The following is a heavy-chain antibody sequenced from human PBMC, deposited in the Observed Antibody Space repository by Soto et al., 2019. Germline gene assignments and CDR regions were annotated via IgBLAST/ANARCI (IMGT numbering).Heavy chain of an antibody. CDR1: GFTFRSFT. CDR3: TRDASRDSSARGWFDP. Sequence: EVQLVESGGGLVKPGGSLRLSCAASGFTFRSFTMNWVRQAPGKGLEWVSTISSNSAYIYYTDALRGRCTISRDNAKNSLHLQVNSLRAEDTAGYYCTRDASRDSSARGWFDPWGPGTMVTVSS. D-gene: IGHD6-13*01. J-gene: IGHJ5*02. CDR2: ISSNSAYI. V-gene: IGHV3-21*02.